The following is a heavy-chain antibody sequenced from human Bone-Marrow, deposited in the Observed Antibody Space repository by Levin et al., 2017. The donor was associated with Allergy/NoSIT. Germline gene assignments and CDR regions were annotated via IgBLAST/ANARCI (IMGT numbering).Heavy chain of an antibody. CDR2: ISYDGSNI. D-gene: IGHD2-15*01. Sequence: GGSLRLSCAASGFTFSSYAMHWVRQAPGKGLEWVAVISYDGSNIYYADSVKGRFTISRDNSKNTLHLQMNSLRAEDTAVYYCARDSKGARVVAGGYFDYWGQGTLDTVSA. CDR3: ARDSKGARVVAGGYFDY. V-gene: IGHV3-30-3*01. CDR1: GFTFSSYA. J-gene: IGHJ4*02.